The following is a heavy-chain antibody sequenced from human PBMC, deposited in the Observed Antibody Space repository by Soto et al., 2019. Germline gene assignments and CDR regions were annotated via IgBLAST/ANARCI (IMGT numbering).Heavy chain of an antibody. V-gene: IGHV1-18*01. CDR2: VSAYNGNT. CDR3: AREEWYLLKAIDY. J-gene: IGHJ4*02. D-gene: IGHD3-3*01. CDR1: GYTFYSHS. Sequence: ASVKVSCKASGYTFYSHSISWVRQAPGQGLEWMGWVSAYNGNTNYAQNLQGRVTMTTDTSTSTAYMELRSLRSDDTAMYYCAREEWYLLKAIDYWGQGTLVTVSS.